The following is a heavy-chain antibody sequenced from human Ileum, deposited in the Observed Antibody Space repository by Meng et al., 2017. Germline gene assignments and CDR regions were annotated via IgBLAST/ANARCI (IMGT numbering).Heavy chain of an antibody. CDR1: GDSISTNW. Sequence: QLGESGPGLVKPSGTLSLTCAVPGDSISTNWWNWVRQPPGKGLEWIGEIYHSGAFNYNPSLRSRVTISVDKSKNQLSLKLGSLTAADTAVYYCARGAIGTRPFDYWGQGTLVTVSS. J-gene: IGHJ4*02. CDR2: IYHSGAF. CDR3: ARGAIGTRPFDY. V-gene: IGHV4-4*02. D-gene: IGHD2-21*01.